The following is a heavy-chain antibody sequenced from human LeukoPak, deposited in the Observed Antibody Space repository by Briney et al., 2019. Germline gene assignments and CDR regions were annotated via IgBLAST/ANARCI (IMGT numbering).Heavy chain of an antibody. CDR1: GGTFSSYA. CDR3: AREHYYDSSGYWRLHPGGFDY. CDR2: IIPIFGTA. J-gene: IGHJ4*02. V-gene: IGHV1-69*06. Sequence: GASVKVSCKASGGTFSSYAISWVRQAPGQGLEWMGGIIPIFGTANYAQKFQGRVTITADKSTSTAYMELSSLRSEDTAVYYCAREHYYDSSGYWRLHPGGFDYWGQGTLVTVSS. D-gene: IGHD3-22*01.